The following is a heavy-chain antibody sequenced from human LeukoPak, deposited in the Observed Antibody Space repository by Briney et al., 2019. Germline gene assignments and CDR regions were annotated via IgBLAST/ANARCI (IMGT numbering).Heavy chain of an antibody. CDR3: AKGSF. CDR2: ISESGGST. Sequence: GGSLRLSCVVSGFTFSTSAMSWVRQAPGKGLEWVSGISESGGSTYYADSVKGRFTSSRDNSKNTLYLQMNNLRAEDTAACYCAKGSFWGQGTLVTVSS. CDR1: GFTFSTSA. J-gene: IGHJ4*02. D-gene: IGHD3-10*01. V-gene: IGHV3-23*01.